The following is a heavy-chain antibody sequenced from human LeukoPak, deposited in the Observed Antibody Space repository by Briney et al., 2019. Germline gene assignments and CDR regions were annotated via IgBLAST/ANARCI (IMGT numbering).Heavy chain of an antibody. D-gene: IGHD6-19*01. CDR3: ARERSGWDFSN. CDR2: INAYNANT. CDR1: GYTFIDYG. J-gene: IGHJ4*02. V-gene: IGHV1-18*01. Sequence: ASVNVSCKASGYTFIDYGITWVRQAPGQGLEWMGWINAYNANTNYAQKLQGRVTMTTDTSTSTGYMELRSLRSDDTAVYYCARERSGWDFSNWGQGTPVIVSS.